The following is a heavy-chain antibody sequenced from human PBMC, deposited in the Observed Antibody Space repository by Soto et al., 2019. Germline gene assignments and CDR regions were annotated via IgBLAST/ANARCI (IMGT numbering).Heavy chain of an antibody. V-gene: IGHV1-46*01. CDR1: GYTFTSYY. CDR3: ARDGTLGYSYGENRINNWFDP. Sequence: ASVKVSCKASGYTFTSYYMHWVRQAPGQGLEWMGIINPSGGSTSYAQKFQGRVTMTRDTSTSTVYMELSSLRSEDTAVYYCARDGTLGYSYGENRINNWFDPWGQGTLVTVSS. CDR2: INPSGGST. D-gene: IGHD5-18*01. J-gene: IGHJ5*02.